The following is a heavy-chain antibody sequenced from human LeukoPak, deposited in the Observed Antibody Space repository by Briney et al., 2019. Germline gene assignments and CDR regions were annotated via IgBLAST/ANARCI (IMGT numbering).Heavy chain of an antibody. CDR1: GYTFTSYG. CDR3: ASGTYGDYARGAFDI. D-gene: IGHD4-17*01. J-gene: IGHJ3*02. CDR2: ISAYNGNT. V-gene: IGHV1-18*01. Sequence: ASVKVSCKASGYTFTSYGISWVRQAPGQGLEWMGWISAYNGNTNYAQKLQGRVTITRDTSASTAYMELSSLRSEDTAVYYCASGTYGDYARGAFDIWGQGTMVTVSS.